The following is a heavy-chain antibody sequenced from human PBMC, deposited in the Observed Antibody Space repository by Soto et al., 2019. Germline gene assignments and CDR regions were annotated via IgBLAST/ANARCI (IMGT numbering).Heavy chain of an antibody. CDR2: ISSSSSYI. CDR3: ASYSSSVGGYPSRN. CDR1: GFTLSSYS. D-gene: IGHD6-6*01. J-gene: IGHJ4*02. V-gene: IGHV3-21*01. Sequence: AGGALRLSCAASGFTLSSYSINWGRQAPGKGLEWVSSISSSSSYIYYADSVKGRFTISRDNAKNSLYLQMNSLRAEDTAVYYCASYSSSVGGYPSRNWGQGTLVTVSS.